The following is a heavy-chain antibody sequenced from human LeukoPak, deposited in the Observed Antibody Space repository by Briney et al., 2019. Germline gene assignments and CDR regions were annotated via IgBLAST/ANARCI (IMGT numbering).Heavy chain of an antibody. J-gene: IGHJ6*04. D-gene: IGHD3-9*01. CDR3: ATGYPFTGQYYGMDV. CDR2: INPNSGGT. Sequence: ASVKVSCKASGYTFTGYYMHWVRQAPGQGLEWMGWINPNSGGTNYAQKFQGWVTITRDTAISTAYMELSRLRSDDTDVYYCATGYPFTGQYYGMDVWGKGTTVTVSS. V-gene: IGHV1-2*04. CDR1: GYTFTGYY.